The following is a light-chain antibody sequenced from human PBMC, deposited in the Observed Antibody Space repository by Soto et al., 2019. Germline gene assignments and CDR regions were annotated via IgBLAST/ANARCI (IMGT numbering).Light chain of an antibody. CDR3: QKFYDWPLT. CDR1: QSVGSN. V-gene: IGKV3-15*01. CDR2: DVS. J-gene: IGKJ4*01. Sequence: EIVMTQSPATLSGSPGERVTLSCRASQSVGSNIVWYQQKPGQAPRLLIYDVSIRATGIPTRFSVSGSGTELTLTISGLQSEDLATYHCQKFYDWPLTFGGGTKVEIK.